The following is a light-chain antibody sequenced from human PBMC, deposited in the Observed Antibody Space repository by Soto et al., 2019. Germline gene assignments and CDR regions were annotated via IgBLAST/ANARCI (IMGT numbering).Light chain of an antibody. J-gene: IGKJ5*01. CDR1: QSVSSY. Sequence: EIVFTHSPPTLSFSPGEKATLSCRASQSVSSYLAWYQQKPGQAPRLLIYDASNRATGIPARFSGSGSGTDFTLTITRLEPEDSAVYFCQQYTGPPTTSGQGTRLEI. V-gene: IGKV3-11*01. CDR2: DAS. CDR3: QQYTGPPTT.